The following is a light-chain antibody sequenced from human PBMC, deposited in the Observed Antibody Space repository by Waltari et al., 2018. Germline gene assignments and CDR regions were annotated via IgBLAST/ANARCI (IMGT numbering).Light chain of an antibody. CDR2: DVN. CDR1: PIHICSYTY. V-gene: IGLV2-14*03. Sequence: QSALTQPASVSGSPGQSITISCSGSPIHICSYTYVSWYQQHPGKAPKLIIFDVNRRPSGVSNRFSGSKSGLTASLTISGLQAEDEAEYYCSSYTGSSALVVFGGGTKLSVL. J-gene: IGLJ2*01. CDR3: SSYTGSSALVV.